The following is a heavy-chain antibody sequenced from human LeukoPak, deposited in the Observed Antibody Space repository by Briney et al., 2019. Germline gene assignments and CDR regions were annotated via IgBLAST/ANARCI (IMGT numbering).Heavy chain of an antibody. CDR2: IKSKTDGGTT. Sequence: GGSLRLSCAASGFTFSNAWMSWVRQAPGKGLEWVGRIKSKTDGGTTDYAAPVKGRFTISRDDSKNTLYLQMNSLKTEDTAVYYCTTDWALHGGFDYWGQGTLVTVSS. CDR3: TTDWALHGGFDY. J-gene: IGHJ4*02. CDR1: GFTFSNAW. V-gene: IGHV3-15*01. D-gene: IGHD4-23*01.